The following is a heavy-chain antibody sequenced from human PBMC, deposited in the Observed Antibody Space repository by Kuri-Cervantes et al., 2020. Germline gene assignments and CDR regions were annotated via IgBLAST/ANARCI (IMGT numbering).Heavy chain of an antibody. Sequence: SVKVSCKASGGTFSSYAISWVRQAPGQGLEWMGGIIPIFGTANYAQKFQGRVTITADESTSTAYMELSSLRSEDTAVYYCARDESPNYYDSSGYPFDPWGQGTLVTVSS. J-gene: IGHJ5*02. D-gene: IGHD3-22*01. CDR3: ARDESPNYYDSSGYPFDP. CDR1: GGTFSSYA. V-gene: IGHV1-69*13. CDR2: IIPIFGTA.